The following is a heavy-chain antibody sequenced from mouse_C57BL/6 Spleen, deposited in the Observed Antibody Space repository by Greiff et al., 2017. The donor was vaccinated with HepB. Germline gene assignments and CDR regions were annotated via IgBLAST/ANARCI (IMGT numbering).Heavy chain of an antibody. D-gene: IGHD2-3*01. V-gene: IGHV1-5*01. CDR3: TRTMVTGDWYFDV. CDR1: GYTFTSYW. J-gene: IGHJ1*03. CDR2: IYPGNSDT. Sequence: VQLQQSGTVLARPGASVKMSCKTSGYTFTSYWMHWVKQRPGQGLEWIGAIYPGNSDTSYNQKFKGKAKLTAVTSASTAYMELRSLTNEDSAVYYCTRTMVTGDWYFDVWGTGTTVTVSS.